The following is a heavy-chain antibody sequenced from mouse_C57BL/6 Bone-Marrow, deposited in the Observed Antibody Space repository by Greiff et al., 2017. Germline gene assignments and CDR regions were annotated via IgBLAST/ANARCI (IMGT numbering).Heavy chain of an antibody. CDR3: SDYGRSWGDY. J-gene: IGHJ2*01. CDR2: IYPRSGNT. Sequence: VQLQQSGAELARPGASVKLSCKASGYTFTSYGISWVKQRTGQGLEWIGVIYPRSGNTYYNEKFKGKATLTADKSSSTAYMELRSLTSEDSAVXFCSDYGRSWGDYWGQGTTLTVSS. V-gene: IGHV1-81*01. D-gene: IGHD1-1*01. CDR1: GYTFTSYG.